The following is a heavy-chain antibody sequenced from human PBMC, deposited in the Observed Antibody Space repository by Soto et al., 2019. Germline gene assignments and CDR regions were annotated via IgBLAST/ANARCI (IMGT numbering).Heavy chain of an antibody. CDR2: IIPIFGTA. CDR3: ARDISDYYDSSGYYYVGGY. J-gene: IGHJ4*02. Sequence: QVQLVQSGAEVKKPGSSVKVSCKASGGTFSSYAISWVRQAPGQGLDWMGGIIPIFGTANYAQKFQGRVTITADESTSTAYMELSGLRSEDTAVYYCARDISDYYDSSGYYYVGGYWGQGTLVTVSS. CDR1: GGTFSSYA. V-gene: IGHV1-69*01. D-gene: IGHD3-22*01.